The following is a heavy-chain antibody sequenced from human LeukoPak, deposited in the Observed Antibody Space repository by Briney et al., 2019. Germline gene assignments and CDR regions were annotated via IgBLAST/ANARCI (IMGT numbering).Heavy chain of an antibody. V-gene: IGHV1-18*04. CDR2: ISAYNGNT. Sequence: GASVKVSCKASGYTFTSYYMHWVRQAPGQGLEWMGWISAYNGNTNYAQKLQGRVTMTTDTSTSTAYMELRSLRSDDTAVYYCARVQCSGGSCYSGYYYYYMDVWGKGTTVTVSS. CDR1: GYTFTSYY. J-gene: IGHJ6*03. CDR3: ARVQCSGGSCYSGYYYYYMDV. D-gene: IGHD2-15*01.